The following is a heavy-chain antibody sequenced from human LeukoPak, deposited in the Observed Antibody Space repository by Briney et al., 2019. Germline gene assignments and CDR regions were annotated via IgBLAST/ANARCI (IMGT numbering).Heavy chain of an antibody. Sequence: ASVKVSCKASGYTFTSYDINWVRQATGQGLEWMGWMNPNSGNTGYAQKFQGRVTITRNTSISTAYMELSSLRSEDTAVYYCATVWSQWLETNPTYNWFDPWGQGTLVTVSS. CDR2: MNPNSGNT. V-gene: IGHV1-8*03. D-gene: IGHD6-19*01. CDR1: GYTFTSYD. CDR3: ATVWSQWLETNPTYNWFDP. J-gene: IGHJ5*02.